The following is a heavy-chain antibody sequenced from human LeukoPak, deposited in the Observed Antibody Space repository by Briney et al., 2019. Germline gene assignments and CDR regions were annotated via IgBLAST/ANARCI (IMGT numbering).Heavy chain of an antibody. CDR2: INPNSGGT. CDR3: ARDRRVLIGVGPRGVGFDP. J-gene: IGHJ5*02. D-gene: IGHD3-10*01. Sequence: GASVKVSCKASGYTFTGYYMHWVRQAPGQGLEWMGWINPNSGGTNYAQKFQGRVTMTRDTSISTAYMELSRLRSDDTAVYYCARDRRVLIGVGPRGVGFDPWGQGTLVTVSS. CDR1: GYTFTGYY. V-gene: IGHV1-2*02.